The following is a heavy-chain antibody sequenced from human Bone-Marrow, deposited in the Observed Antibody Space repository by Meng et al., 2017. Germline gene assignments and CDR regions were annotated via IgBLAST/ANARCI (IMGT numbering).Heavy chain of an antibody. CDR1: GYTFTSYG. CDR2: IIPIFGTA. V-gene: IGHV1-69*05. J-gene: IGHJ3*02. CDR3: AREVAVAGTAFDI. D-gene: IGHD6-19*01. Sequence: SVKVSCKASGYTFTSYGISWVRQAPGQGLEWMGGIIPIFGTANYAQKFQGRVTITTDESTSTAYMELSSLRSEDTAVYYCAREVAVAGTAFDIWGQGTMVTVSS.